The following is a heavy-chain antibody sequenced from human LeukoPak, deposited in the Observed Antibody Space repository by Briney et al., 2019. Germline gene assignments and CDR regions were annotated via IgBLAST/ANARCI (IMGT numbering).Heavy chain of an antibody. D-gene: IGHD4-17*01. Sequence: SETLSLTCTVPGGSISSYYWSWIRQPPGKGLEWIGYIYYSGSTNYNPSLTSRVTISVDTSKNQFSLKLSSVTAADTAVYYCARDRDYGDYSAFDYWGQGTLVTVSS. J-gene: IGHJ4*02. V-gene: IGHV4-59*01. CDR1: GGSISSYY. CDR3: ARDRDYGDYSAFDY. CDR2: IYYSGST.